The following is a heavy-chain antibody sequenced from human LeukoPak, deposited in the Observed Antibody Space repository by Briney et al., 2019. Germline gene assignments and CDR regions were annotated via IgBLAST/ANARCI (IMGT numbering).Heavy chain of an antibody. CDR1: GFTFSSYS. Sequence: GGSLRLSCAASGFTFSSYSMNWVRQAPGKGLEWVSGISWNSGSIGYADSVKGRFTISRDNAKNSLYLQMNSLRAEDTALYYCAKATYYDFWSGYYFDYWGQGTLVTVSS. CDR2: ISWNSGSI. D-gene: IGHD3-3*01. V-gene: IGHV3-9*01. J-gene: IGHJ4*02. CDR3: AKATYYDFWSGYYFDY.